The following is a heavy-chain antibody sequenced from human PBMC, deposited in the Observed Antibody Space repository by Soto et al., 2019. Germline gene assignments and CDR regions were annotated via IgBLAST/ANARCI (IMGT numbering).Heavy chain of an antibody. CDR3: AAWAEGATEVH. CDR1: GFSFSVYG. CDR2: IWYDASKQ. V-gene: IGHV3-33*01. D-gene: IGHD2-15*01. J-gene: IGHJ4*02. Sequence: GSLRLSCETSGFSFSVYGMHWARQAPGKGLEWVAVIWYDASKQFYAASVEGRFTISRDNSKAILYLQMNSLRAEDTAVYYCAAWAEGATEVHWGQGTLVTVSS.